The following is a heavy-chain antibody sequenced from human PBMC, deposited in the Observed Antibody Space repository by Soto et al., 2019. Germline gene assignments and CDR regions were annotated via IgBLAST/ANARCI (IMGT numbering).Heavy chain of an antibody. V-gene: IGHV3-30*18. CDR2: ISYDGTDK. CDR1: GFAFSTYG. J-gene: IGHJ5*02. Sequence: QVHLVESGGGVVQPGRSLTLSCVGSGFAFSTYGMHWVRQAPAKGLEWVALISYDGTDKYYADSVQGRFSISRDNSKQTLSLQMDSLRPEDTAVYYCAKDFGAWSDSWGQGTLVNVSS. D-gene: IGHD6-19*01. CDR3: AKDFGAWSDS.